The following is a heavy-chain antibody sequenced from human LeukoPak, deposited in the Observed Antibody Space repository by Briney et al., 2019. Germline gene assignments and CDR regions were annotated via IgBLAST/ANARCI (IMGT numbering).Heavy chain of an antibody. CDR1: GYTFTGYY. CDR2: INPNSGGT. Sequence: ASVKVSCKASGYTFTGYYMHWVRQAPGQGLEWMGWINPNSGGTNYAQKFQGGVTMTRDTSISTAYMELSRLRSDDTAVYYCARDYDYVWGRSKPPNGEYYFDYWGQGTLVTVSS. V-gene: IGHV1-2*02. J-gene: IGHJ4*02. D-gene: IGHD3-16*01. CDR3: ARDYDYVWGRSKPPNGEYYFDY.